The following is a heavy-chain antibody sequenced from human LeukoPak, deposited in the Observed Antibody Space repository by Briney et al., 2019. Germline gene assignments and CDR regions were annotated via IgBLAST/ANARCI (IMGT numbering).Heavy chain of an antibody. CDR3: AKDGGDGYNLFYFDY. V-gene: IGHV3-30*18. CDR2: TSSDLNVK. Sequence: GGSLRLSCAASGFTFRNYVIHWVRQAPGKGLEWVAVTSSDLNVKLYADSVKGRFTISRDNSKNTLYLQMNSLRAEDTAVYYCAKDGGDGYNLFYFDYWGQGTLVTVSS. J-gene: IGHJ4*02. CDR1: GFTFRNYV. D-gene: IGHD5-24*01.